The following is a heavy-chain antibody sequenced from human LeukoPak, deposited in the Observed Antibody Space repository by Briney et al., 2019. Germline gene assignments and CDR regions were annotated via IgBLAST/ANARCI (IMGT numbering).Heavy chain of an antibody. Sequence: GGSLTLSCAASGFTFSSYSMNWVRQAPGQGLEWVSSITSRGNTFYADSVKGRFTISRDNANNSLYLQMNSLRAEDTAVYYCARDPTRDDCWGQGTLVTVSS. D-gene: IGHD2-21*01. CDR1: GFTFSSYS. J-gene: IGHJ1*01. V-gene: IGHV3-21*01. CDR3: ARDPTRDDC. CDR2: ITSRGNT.